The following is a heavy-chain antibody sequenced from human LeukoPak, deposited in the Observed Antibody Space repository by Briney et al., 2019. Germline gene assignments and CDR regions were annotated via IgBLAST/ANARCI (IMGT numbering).Heavy chain of an antibody. CDR1: GYSISSGYY. J-gene: IGHJ5*02. Sequence: SETLSLTCAVSGYSISSGYYWGWIRQPPGKGLEWIGYIYYSGSTNYNPSLKSRVTISVDTSKNQFSLKLSSVTAADTAVYYCARDLYDSSGYPHNWFAPWGQGTLVTVSS. V-gene: IGHV4-38-2*02. D-gene: IGHD3-22*01. CDR3: ARDLYDSSGYPHNWFAP. CDR2: IYYSGST.